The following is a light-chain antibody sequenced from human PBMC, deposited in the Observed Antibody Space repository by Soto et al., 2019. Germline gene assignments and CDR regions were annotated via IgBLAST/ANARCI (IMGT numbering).Light chain of an antibody. V-gene: IGKV1-39*01. Sequence: DIQMTQSPSSLSASVGDRVMITCRASQSITGYLNWYQQKPGKAPKLLIYAASNLQSGVPSRFSGSGSGTDFTLTISSLQPEDFATYFCQQSQNIPYTLGQGTKLEI. J-gene: IGKJ2*01. CDR2: AAS. CDR1: QSITGY. CDR3: QQSQNIPYT.